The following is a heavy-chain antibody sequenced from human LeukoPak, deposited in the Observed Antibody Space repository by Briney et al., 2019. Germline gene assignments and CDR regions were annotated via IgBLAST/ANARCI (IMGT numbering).Heavy chain of an antibody. J-gene: IGHJ5*02. D-gene: IGHD2-2*01. Sequence: SETLSLTCTVSGGSIRSSYYYWGWIRQPPGKGLEWIGSIYYSGSTYYNPSLKSRVTISVDTSKNQFSLKLSSVTAADTAVYYCARHDYSSRRNWFDPWGQGTLVTVSS. V-gene: IGHV4-39*01. CDR1: GGSIRSSYYY. CDR3: ARHDYSSRRNWFDP. CDR2: IYYSGST.